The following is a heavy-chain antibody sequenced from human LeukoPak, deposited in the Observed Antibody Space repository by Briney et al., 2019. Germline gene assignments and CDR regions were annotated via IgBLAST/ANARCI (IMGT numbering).Heavy chain of an antibody. V-gene: IGHV1-69*05. D-gene: IGHD6-6*01. Sequence: SVKVSCKASGGTFSSYAISWVRQAPGQGLEWMGGIIPIFGTANYAQKFQGRVTITTDESTSTAYMELSSLRSEDTAVYYCTRSWFRKDIAARPEPTGHYYYMDVWGKGTTVTVSS. CDR1: GGTFSSYA. J-gene: IGHJ6*03. CDR3: TRSWFRKDIAARPEPTGHYYYMDV. CDR2: IIPIFGTA.